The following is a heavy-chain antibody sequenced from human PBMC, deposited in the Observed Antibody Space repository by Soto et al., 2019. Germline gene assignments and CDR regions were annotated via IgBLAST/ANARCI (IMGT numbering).Heavy chain of an antibody. V-gene: IGHV4-31*11. Sequence: QVQLQESGPGLVKASQTLSLTSAVSSGSISSGGYYCRCIRQLLGKALEWIGYIYNSGSTYYNPSLKSGVTIAADASNTQFPLKLSSVTAADSAVYYCARDPAPWGQGTLVTVSS. CDR3: ARDPAP. CDR1: SGSISSGGYY. J-gene: IGHJ5*02. CDR2: IYNSGST.